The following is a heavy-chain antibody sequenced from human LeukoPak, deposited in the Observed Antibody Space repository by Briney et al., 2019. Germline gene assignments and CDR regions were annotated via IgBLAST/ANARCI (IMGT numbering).Heavy chain of an antibody. CDR1: GYTFTSYG. J-gene: IGHJ4*02. CDR2: ISAYNGNT. Sequence: ASVKVSCKASGYTFTSYGISWVRQAPGQGLEWMGWISAYNGNTNYAQKLQGRVTMTTDTSTSTAYMELSSLRSEDTAVYYCARDSHGGSGSYYYFDYWGQGTLVTVSS. V-gene: IGHV1-18*01. CDR3: ARDSHGGSGSYYYFDY. D-gene: IGHD3-10*01.